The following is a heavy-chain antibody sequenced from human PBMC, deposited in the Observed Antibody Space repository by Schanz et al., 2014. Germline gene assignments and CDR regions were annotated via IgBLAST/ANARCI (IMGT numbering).Heavy chain of an antibody. V-gene: IGHV3-23*01. CDR1: GFTVSKNY. Sequence: EVQLLESGGGLVQPGGSLRLSCAASGFTVSKNYMNWVRQTPGKGLEWVSVISGSGVTIYYADSVKGRFTIARDNSKNTLFLQMDSLRVEDTAVYYCMAMGRNTSHYFDHWGQGTLVTVSS. CDR2: ISGSGVTI. J-gene: IGHJ4*02. CDR3: MAMGRNTSHYFDH. D-gene: IGHD1-1*01.